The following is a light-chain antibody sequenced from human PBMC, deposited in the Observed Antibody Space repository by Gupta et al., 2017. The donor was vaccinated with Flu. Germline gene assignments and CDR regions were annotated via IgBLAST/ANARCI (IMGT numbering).Light chain of an antibody. CDR3: QQYGSSRT. CDR1: QNVNNNY. J-gene: IGKJ1*01. CDR2: AAS. Sequence: IVLTQSPGTLSLSPGESATLSCRASQNVNNNYLAWYQQKPGQTPSLLIYAASRRATGIPDRFSGSGSGTDFTLSISRLEPEDFAVYYCQQYGSSRTFGQGTKVEIK. V-gene: IGKV3-20*01.